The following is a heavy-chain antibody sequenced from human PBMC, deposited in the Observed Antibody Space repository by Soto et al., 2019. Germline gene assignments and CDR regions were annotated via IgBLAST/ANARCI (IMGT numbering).Heavy chain of an antibody. V-gene: IGHV4-30-4*01. Sequence: SETLSLTCTVSGGSISSGDYYWSWIRQPPGKGLEWIGYIYYSGSTYYNPSLKSRVTISVDTSKNQFSLKLSSVTAADTAVYYCARYFDWLSGNWFDPWGQGTLVTVSS. D-gene: IGHD3-9*01. CDR1: GGSISSGDYY. CDR2: IYYSGST. J-gene: IGHJ5*02. CDR3: ARYFDWLSGNWFDP.